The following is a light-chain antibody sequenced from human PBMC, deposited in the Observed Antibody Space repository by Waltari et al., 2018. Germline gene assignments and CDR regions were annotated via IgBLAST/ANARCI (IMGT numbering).Light chain of an antibody. J-gene: IGLJ3*02. CDR3: CSYAGTYTPWV. CDR1: SSDVGAYNY. V-gene: IGLV2-11*01. CDR2: DVN. Sequence: QSALTQPRSVSGSPGQSVSISCTGTSSDVGAYNYVSWYQQHPGKAPKVMIYDVNKRPSGVPVPFSGSKSGHTASLTISWLQAEDESDYYCCSYAGTYTPWVFGGGTELTVL.